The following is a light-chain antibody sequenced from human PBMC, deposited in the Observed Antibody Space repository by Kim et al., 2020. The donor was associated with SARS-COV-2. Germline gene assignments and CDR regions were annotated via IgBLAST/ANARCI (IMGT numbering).Light chain of an antibody. CDR3: CSYAGSYTYV. CDR1: TSDVGAYNY. V-gene: IGLV2-11*01. CDR2: DVT. J-gene: IGLJ1*01. Sequence: GESVTISCTGTTSDVGAYNYVSWYQQNPGQAPKLMIYDVTKRPSGVPDRFSGSKSGNTASLTISGLQAEDEADYYCCSYAGSYTYVFGTGAKVTVL.